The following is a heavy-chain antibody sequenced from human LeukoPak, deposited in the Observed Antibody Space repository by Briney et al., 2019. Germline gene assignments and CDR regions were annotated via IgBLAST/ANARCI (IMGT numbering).Heavy chain of an antibody. CDR2: ISGYNANT. J-gene: IGHJ4*02. D-gene: IGHD4-17*01. V-gene: IGHV1-18*01. Sequence: ASVMVSCKTSGYTFTNHGISWVRQAPGQGREWMGWISGYNANTNYVQEFRGRVTMTTDTSTSTAYMELRSLSSDDTALYYCARDLSLGRHDDGEPFDYWGQGTLVTVSS. CDR1: GYTFTNHG. CDR3: ARDLSLGRHDDGEPFDY.